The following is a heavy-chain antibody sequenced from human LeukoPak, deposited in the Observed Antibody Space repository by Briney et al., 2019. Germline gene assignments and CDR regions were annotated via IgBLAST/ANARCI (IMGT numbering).Heavy chain of an antibody. Sequence: ASVKVSCKASGYTFTGYYMHWVRQAPGQGLEWMGWINPNSGNTGYAQKFQGRVTITRNTSISTAYMELSSLRSEDTAVYYCARLGSRYWSLGYWGQGTLVTVSS. D-gene: IGHD2-15*01. CDR1: GYTFTGYY. CDR3: ARLGSRYWSLGY. J-gene: IGHJ4*02. V-gene: IGHV1-8*03. CDR2: INPNSGNT.